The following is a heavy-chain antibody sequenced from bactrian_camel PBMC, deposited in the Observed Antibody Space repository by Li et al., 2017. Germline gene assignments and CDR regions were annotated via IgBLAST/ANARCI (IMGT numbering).Heavy chain of an antibody. J-gene: IGHJ4*01. CDR3: VADLGPPTRVFDDRDY. Sequence: HVQLVESGGGSVPVGGSLRLSCVSSVGYVFSSHCMGWFLQAPGKEREMVSTISRDGIIKYADSVKGRFTLSQDAAKSTLYLQMDSLKTEDTAVYYCVADLGPPTRVFDDRDYWGQGTQVTVS. V-gene: IGHV3S53*01. D-gene: IGHD5*01. CDR2: ISRDGII. CDR1: GYVFSSHC.